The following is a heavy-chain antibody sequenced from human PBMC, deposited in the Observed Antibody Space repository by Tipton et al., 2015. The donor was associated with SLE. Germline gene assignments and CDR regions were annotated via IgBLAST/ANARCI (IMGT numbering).Heavy chain of an antibody. D-gene: IGHD3-3*01. V-gene: IGHV4-38-2*02. CDR2: IYHSGST. Sequence: TLSLTCTVSGYSISSGYYWGWIRQPPGKGLEWIGSIYHSGSTYYNPSLKSRVTISVDTSKNQFSLKLSSVTAADTAVYYCARDAPLGRSWSGYLDYYYYGMDVWGQGTTVTVSS. J-gene: IGHJ6*02. CDR3: ARDAPLGRSWSGYLDYYYYGMDV. CDR1: GYSISSGYY.